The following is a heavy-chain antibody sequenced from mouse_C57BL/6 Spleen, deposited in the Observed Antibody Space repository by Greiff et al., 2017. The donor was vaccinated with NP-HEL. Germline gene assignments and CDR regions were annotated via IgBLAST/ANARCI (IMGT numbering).Heavy chain of an antibody. CDR3: ARQGIYYAYDGDYFDY. D-gene: IGHD2-2*01. CDR2: ISSGGSYT. Sequence: DVKLVESGGDLVKPGGSLKLSCAASGFTFSSYGMSWVRQTPDKRLEWVATISSGGSYTYYPDSVKGRFTISRDNAKNTLYLQMSSLKSEDTAMYYCARQGIYYAYDGDYFDYWGQGTTLTVSS. J-gene: IGHJ2*01. CDR1: GFTFSSYG. V-gene: IGHV5-6*02.